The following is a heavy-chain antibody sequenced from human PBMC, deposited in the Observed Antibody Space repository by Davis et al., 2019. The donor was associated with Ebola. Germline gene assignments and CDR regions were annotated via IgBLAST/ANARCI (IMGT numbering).Heavy chain of an antibody. CDR1: GFTFSSFA. Sequence: PGGSLRLSCAASGFTFSSFAMSWVRQAPGKGLEWVSGISVSGGSTDYADSVKGRFAISRDNSKNTLYLQMNSLRVEDTAVYYCAKGVLRFLEWARFDYWGQGTQVTVSS. CDR3: AKGVLRFLEWARFDY. D-gene: IGHD3-3*01. V-gene: IGHV3-23*01. J-gene: IGHJ4*02. CDR2: ISVSGGST.